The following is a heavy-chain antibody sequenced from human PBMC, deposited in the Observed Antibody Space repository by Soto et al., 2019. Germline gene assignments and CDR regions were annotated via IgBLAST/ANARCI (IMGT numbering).Heavy chain of an antibody. CDR1: GFTFSSYA. Sequence: PGGSLRLSCGASGFTFSSYAMRWVRQAPGKGLEWVSAISGSGDSTYYADSVKGRFTISRDNSKNTLYLQMNSLRAEDTAVYYCARRGGGSYYDYGGRGTLVTVSS. J-gene: IGHJ4*02. D-gene: IGHD1-26*01. CDR3: ARRGGGSYYDY. CDR2: ISGSGDST. V-gene: IGHV3-23*01.